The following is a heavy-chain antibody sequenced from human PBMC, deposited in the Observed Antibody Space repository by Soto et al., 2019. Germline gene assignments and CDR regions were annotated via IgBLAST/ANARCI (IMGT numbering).Heavy chain of an antibody. CDR2: INHSGST. V-gene: IGHV4-34*01. J-gene: IGHJ4*02. Sequence: SETLSLTCAVNRSSFVSYSWTWIPYSPGKGLGWIGQINHSGSTNYNPSLRSRVAISLLSSKNHFSLELSSVTAADTAVYYCARGRFSENSYSGGCYYWDSWGQGTLVTVS. CDR1: RSSFVSYS. CDR3: ARGRFSENSYSGGCYYWDS. D-gene: IGHD1-26*01.